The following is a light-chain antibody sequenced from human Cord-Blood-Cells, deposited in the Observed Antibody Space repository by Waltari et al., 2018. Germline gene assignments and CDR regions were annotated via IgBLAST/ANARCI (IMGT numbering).Light chain of an antibody. CDR3: QQRSNWPLT. J-gene: IGKJ4*01. CDR2: DAS. V-gene: IGKV3-11*01. CDR1: QSVSSY. Sequence: EIVLTQSPATLSLSPGERATLSCRASQSVSSYLAWYHQKPGQAPRLLIYDASNRATVIPARFSGSGSGTDFTLTISSLEPEDFAVYYCQQRSNWPLTFGGGTKVEIK.